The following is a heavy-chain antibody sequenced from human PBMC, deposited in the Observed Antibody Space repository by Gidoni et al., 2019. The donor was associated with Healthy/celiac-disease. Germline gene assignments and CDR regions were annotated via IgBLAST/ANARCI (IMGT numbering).Heavy chain of an antibody. CDR3: ARDYGSGSYTYFDY. Sequence: QVQLVESGGGVVQPGRSLRLSCAASGFTFSSYGMHWVRQAPGKGLEWVAVIWYDGSNKYYADSVKGRFTISRDNSKNTLYLQMNSLRAEDTAVYYCARDYGSGSYTYFDYWGQGTLVTVSS. D-gene: IGHD3-10*01. CDR2: IWYDGSNK. J-gene: IGHJ4*02. V-gene: IGHV3-33*01. CDR1: GFTFSSYG.